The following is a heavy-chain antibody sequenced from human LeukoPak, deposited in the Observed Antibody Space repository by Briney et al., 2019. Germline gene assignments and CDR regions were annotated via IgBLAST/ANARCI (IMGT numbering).Heavy chain of an antibody. V-gene: IGHV3-30*18. J-gene: IGHJ4*02. CDR1: GFTFSSYG. Sequence: PGRSLRLSCAASGFTFSSYGMHWVRQAPGKGLEWVAVISYDGSNKYYADSVKGRFTISRDNSKNTLYLQMNSLRAEDTAVYYCAKDYDFGGFYYWGQGTLVTVSS. D-gene: IGHD3/OR15-3a*01. CDR2: ISYDGSNK. CDR3: AKDYDFGGFYY.